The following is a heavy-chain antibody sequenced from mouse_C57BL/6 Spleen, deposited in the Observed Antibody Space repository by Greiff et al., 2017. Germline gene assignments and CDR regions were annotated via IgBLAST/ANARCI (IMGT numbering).Heavy chain of an antibody. CDR2: ISSGGSYT. Sequence: EVKLMESGGDLVKPGGSLKLSCAASGFTFSSYGMSWVRQTPDKRLEWVATISSGGSYTYYPASVKGRFTISRDNAKNTLYLQMSSLKAEDTAMYYCARGDYYSNYEWYFDVWGTGTTVTVSS. CDR3: ARGDYYSNYEWYFDV. J-gene: IGHJ1*03. CDR1: GFTFSSYG. V-gene: IGHV5-6*01. D-gene: IGHD2-5*01.